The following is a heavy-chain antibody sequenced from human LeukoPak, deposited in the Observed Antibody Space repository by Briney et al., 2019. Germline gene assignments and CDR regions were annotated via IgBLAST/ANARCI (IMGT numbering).Heavy chain of an antibody. CDR1: GFTFSRFA. CDR3: AKGPTAVARWFDP. CDR2: ISGSGDGT. D-gene: IGHD4-11*01. V-gene: IGHV3-23*01. Sequence: GGSLRLSCVASGFTFSRFAMSWVRQAPGTGLDWVSGISGSGDGTYYADSVKGRFTISRDNSKNTLYLQMNNLRAEDTAVYYCAKGPTAVARWFDPWGQGTLVTVSS. J-gene: IGHJ5*02.